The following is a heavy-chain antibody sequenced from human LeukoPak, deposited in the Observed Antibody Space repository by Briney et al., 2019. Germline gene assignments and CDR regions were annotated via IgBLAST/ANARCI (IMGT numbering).Heavy chain of an antibody. Sequence: ASVKVSCKASGYTFTRYYMHGVRPARGQRLAWMGWINPNSGGTNYAQKFQGRVTMTRDTSISTAYMELSRLRSDDTAVYYCAREDIVVVVARMDVWGQGTTVTVSS. CDR3: AREDIVVVVARMDV. J-gene: IGHJ6*02. CDR1: GYTFTRYY. CDR2: INPNSGGT. V-gene: IGHV1-2*02. D-gene: IGHD2-15*01.